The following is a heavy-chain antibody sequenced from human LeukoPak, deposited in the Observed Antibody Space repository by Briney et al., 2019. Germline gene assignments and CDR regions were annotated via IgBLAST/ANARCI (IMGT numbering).Heavy chain of an antibody. D-gene: IGHD1-7*01. CDR3: ATAGNYQFDY. CDR2: INPDGSTI. Sequence: TGGSLRLSCAASGFTFSNYWVHWVRQAPGKGLVWVSRINPDGSTINYADSVKGRFTISRDNAKNTLYLQMNSLRAEDTAVYYCATAGNYQFDYWGQGTLVTVSS. V-gene: IGHV3-74*01. J-gene: IGHJ4*02. CDR1: GFTFSNYW.